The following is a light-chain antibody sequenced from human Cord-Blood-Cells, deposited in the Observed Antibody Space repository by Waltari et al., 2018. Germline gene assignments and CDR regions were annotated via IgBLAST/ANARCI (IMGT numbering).Light chain of an antibody. Sequence: DIQMTQSPSSLSASVGDRVTITCLASQDISNYLNWYQQKPGKAPKLLIYDASNLETGVPSRFSGGGSGTDFTFTISSLQPEDIATYYCQQYDNLPYSFGQGTKLEIK. J-gene: IGKJ2*03. V-gene: IGKV1-33*01. CDR1: QDISNY. CDR3: QQYDNLPYS. CDR2: DAS.